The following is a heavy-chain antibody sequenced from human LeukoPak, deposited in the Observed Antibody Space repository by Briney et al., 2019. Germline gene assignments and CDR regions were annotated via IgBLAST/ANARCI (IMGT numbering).Heavy chain of an antibody. Sequence: PSETLSLTCTVSGGSISSYYWSWIRQPPGKGLEWIGYIYYSGSTNYNPSLKSRVTISVDTSKNQFSLKLSSVTAADTAVYYCAKAVAGGSNWFDPWGQGTLVTVSS. J-gene: IGHJ5*02. CDR1: GGSISSYY. V-gene: IGHV4-59*01. D-gene: IGHD6-19*01. CDR2: IYYSGST. CDR3: AKAVAGGSNWFDP.